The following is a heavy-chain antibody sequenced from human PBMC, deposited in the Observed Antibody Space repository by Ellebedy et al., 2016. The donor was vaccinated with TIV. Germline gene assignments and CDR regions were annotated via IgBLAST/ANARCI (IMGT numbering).Heavy chain of an antibody. Sequence: GESLKISCAASGFTFSLNWMYWVRQAPGKGLEWVANIKEDGSEEYYVDSVKGRFTISRDNSRNSLELEMHSLRTEDSALYYCAKETGGTKWVAFDAWGQGTTVTVAS. V-gene: IGHV3-7*03. CDR2: IKEDGSEE. CDR1: GFTFSLNW. J-gene: IGHJ3*01. CDR3: AKETGGTKWVAFDA. D-gene: IGHD2-8*02.